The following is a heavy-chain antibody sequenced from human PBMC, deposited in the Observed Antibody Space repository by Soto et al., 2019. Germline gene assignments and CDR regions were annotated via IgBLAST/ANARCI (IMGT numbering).Heavy chain of an antibody. Sequence: EVQLVESGGGLVKPGGSLRLSCAASGFTFSSYSMNWVRQAPGKGLEWVSSISSSSSYIYYADPVKGRFTISRDNAKNSLYLQMNSLRAEDTAVYYCARDRLGYCSSTSCYKSNWFDPWGQGTLVTVSS. CDR2: ISSSSSYI. V-gene: IGHV3-21*01. CDR3: ARDRLGYCSSTSCYKSNWFDP. J-gene: IGHJ5*02. D-gene: IGHD2-2*02. CDR1: GFTFSSYS.